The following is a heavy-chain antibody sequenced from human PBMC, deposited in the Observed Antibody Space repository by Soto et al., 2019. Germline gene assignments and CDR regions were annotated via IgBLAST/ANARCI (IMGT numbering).Heavy chain of an antibody. D-gene: IGHD6-6*01. V-gene: IGHV4-4*02. CDR1: DGTISSSNW. CDR2: IYHSGST. Sequence: CLTSAVSDGTISSSNWWSRVSQPPGKGLEWIGEIYHSGSTNYNPSLKSRVTIPVDKSKNQFSLKLSSVTAADTAVYYCASLAGSSSSHFDYWGQGTLVTVSS. CDR3: ASLAGSSSSHFDY. J-gene: IGHJ4*02.